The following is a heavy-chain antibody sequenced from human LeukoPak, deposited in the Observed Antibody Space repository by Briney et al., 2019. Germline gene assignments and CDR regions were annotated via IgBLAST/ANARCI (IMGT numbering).Heavy chain of an antibody. CDR1: GGSISSSSYY. D-gene: IGHD1-14*01. CDR3: ARCGVTGSDY. CDR2: IYYSGST. J-gene: IGHJ4*02. V-gene: IGHV4-39*01. Sequence: SETLSLTCTASGGSISSSSYYWGWIRQPPGKGLEWIGSIYYSGSTYYNPSLKSRVTISVDTSKNQSSLKLSSVTAADTAVYYCARCGVTGSDYWGQGTLVSVSS.